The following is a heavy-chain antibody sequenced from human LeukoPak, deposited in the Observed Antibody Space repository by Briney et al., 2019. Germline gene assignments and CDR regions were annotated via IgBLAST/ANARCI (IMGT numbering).Heavy chain of an antibody. CDR3: ATVSEY. V-gene: IGHV3-74*01. J-gene: IGHJ4*02. CDR1: GFTFNYFW. Sequence: GGSLRLSCAASGFTFNYFWMHWVRHVPGKGPVWVSGINHDGTATYYADSVKGGFTISRDNAKNTVYLQMNGLRAEDTSVYFCATVSEYWGQGTLVTVSS. CDR2: INHDGTAT.